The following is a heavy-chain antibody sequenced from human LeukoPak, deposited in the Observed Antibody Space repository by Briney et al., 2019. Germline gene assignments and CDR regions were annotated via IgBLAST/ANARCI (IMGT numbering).Heavy chain of an antibody. CDR2: INHSGST. CDR3: ARVGNDFWSGYYGDYYYYFMDV. CDR1: GGSFSGYY. Sequence: SETLSLTCAVYGGSFSGYYWSWIRQPPGKGLEWIGEINHSGSTNYNPSLKSRVTISVDTSENQFSLKLTSATAADTAVYYCARVGNDFWSGYYGDYYYYFMDVWGKGTTVTVSS. J-gene: IGHJ6*03. V-gene: IGHV4-34*01. D-gene: IGHD3-3*01.